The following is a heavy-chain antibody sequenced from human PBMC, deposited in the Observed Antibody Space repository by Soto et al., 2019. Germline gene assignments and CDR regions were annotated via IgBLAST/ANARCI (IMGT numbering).Heavy chain of an antibody. CDR1: GFTFSSYW. D-gene: IGHD2-2*01. Sequence: EVQLVESGGGLVQPGGSLRLSCAASGFTFSSYWMSWVRQAPGKGLEWVANIKQDGSEKYYVDSVKGRFTISRDNAKNSLYLQMNSLRAEDTAVYYCAREDCSSTSCYDYYYYGMDVWGQGTTVTVSS. J-gene: IGHJ6*02. CDR2: IKQDGSEK. CDR3: AREDCSSTSCYDYYYYGMDV. V-gene: IGHV3-7*01.